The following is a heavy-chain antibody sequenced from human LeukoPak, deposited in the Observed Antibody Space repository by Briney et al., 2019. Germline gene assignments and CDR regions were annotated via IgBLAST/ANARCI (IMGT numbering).Heavy chain of an antibody. Sequence: PSETLSLTCTVSGGSVSSSGYYWGWIRQPPGTGLEWIGSIYYSGSTYYNPSLKSRVTISVDTSKNQFSLKLSSVTAADTAVYYCAIVGELPDAFDIWGQGTMVTVSS. CDR2: IYYSGST. D-gene: IGHD1-26*01. J-gene: IGHJ3*02. CDR1: GGSVSSSGYY. V-gene: IGHV4-39*07. CDR3: AIVGELPDAFDI.